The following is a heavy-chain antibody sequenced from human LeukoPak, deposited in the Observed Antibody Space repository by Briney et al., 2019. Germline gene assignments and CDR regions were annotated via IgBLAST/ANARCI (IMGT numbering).Heavy chain of an antibody. CDR3: ARGPSIAAVLPGAPEND. J-gene: IGHJ4*02. CDR1: GFTFSSYS. CDR2: ISSSSSYI. D-gene: IGHD6-13*01. V-gene: IGHV3-21*04. Sequence: PGGSLRLSCAASGFTFSSYSMNWVRQAPGKGLEWVSSISSSSSYIYYADSVKGRFTISRDNAKNSLYLQMNSLRAEDAAVYYCARGPSIAAVLPGAPENDWGQGTLVTVSS.